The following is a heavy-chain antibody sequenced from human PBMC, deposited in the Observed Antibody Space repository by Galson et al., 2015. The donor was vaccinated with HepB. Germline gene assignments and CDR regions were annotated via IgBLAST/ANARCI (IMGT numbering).Heavy chain of an antibody. CDR1: GFNVSNTY. Sequence: SLRLSCAASGFNVSNTYMTWVRQAPGKRLEWLSVIHSTSNTYYADSVKGRFTISRDNSKNALYLQMDNLGAEDTAVYYCARGYSSMWYSGLGYWGQGTLVTVSS. J-gene: IGHJ4*02. D-gene: IGHD6-13*01. V-gene: IGHV3-53*01. CDR3: ARGYSSMWYSGLGY. CDR2: IHSTSNT.